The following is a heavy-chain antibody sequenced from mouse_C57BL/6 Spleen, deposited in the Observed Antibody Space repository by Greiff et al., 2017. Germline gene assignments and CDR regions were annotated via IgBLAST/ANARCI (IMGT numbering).Heavy chain of an antibody. CDR3: ARDYYGSRKGDYWYFDV. CDR2: IDPEDGET. D-gene: IGHD1-1*01. J-gene: IGHJ1*03. V-gene: IGHV14-2*01. CDR1: GFNIKDYY. Sequence: DVKLVESGAELVKPGASVKLSCTASGFNIKDYYMHWVKQRTEQGLEWIGRIDPEDGETKYAPKFQGKATITADTSSNTAYLQLSSLTSEDTAVYYCARDYYGSRKGDYWYFDVWGTGTTVTVSS.